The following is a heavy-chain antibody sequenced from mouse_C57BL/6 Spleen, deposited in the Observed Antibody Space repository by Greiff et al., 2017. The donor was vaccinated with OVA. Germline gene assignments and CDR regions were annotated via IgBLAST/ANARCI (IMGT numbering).Heavy chain of an antibody. CDR3: ARDGTAQAIAY. D-gene: IGHD3-2*02. Sequence: EVKLVESGGGLVKPGGSLKLSCAASGFTFSSYAMSWVRQTPEKRLEWVATISDGGSYTYYPDNVKGRFTISRDNAKNNLYLQMSHLKSEDTAMYYCARDGTAQAIAYWGQGTTLTVSS. V-gene: IGHV5-4*01. CDR1: GFTFSSYA. CDR2: ISDGGSYT. J-gene: IGHJ2*01.